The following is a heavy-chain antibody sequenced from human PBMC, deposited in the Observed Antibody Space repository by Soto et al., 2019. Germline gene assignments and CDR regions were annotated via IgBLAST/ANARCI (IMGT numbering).Heavy chain of an antibody. D-gene: IGHD2-2*01. CDR2: ISSSSSTI. V-gene: IGHV3-48*01. CDR1: GFTFSSYG. Sequence: GGSLRLSCAASGFTFSSYGMHWVRQAPGKGLEWVSYISSSSSTIYYADSVKGRFTISRDNAKNSLYLQMNSLRAEDTAVYYCARDLRDIVVVPAAPDRFDPWGQGTLVTVSS. CDR3: ARDLRDIVVVPAAPDRFDP. J-gene: IGHJ5*02.